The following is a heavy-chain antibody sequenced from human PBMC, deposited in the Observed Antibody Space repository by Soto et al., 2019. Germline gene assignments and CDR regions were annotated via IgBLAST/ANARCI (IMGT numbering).Heavy chain of an antibody. Sequence: GESLKISCKGSGYSFTSYWISWVRQMPGKGLEWMGRIDPSDSYTNYSPSFQGHVTISADKSISTAYLQWSSLKASDTAMYYCASVDTAMVDYDYYGMDVWGQGTTVTVSS. CDR2: IDPSDSYT. CDR1: GYSFTSYW. D-gene: IGHD5-18*01. CDR3: ASVDTAMVDYDYYGMDV. J-gene: IGHJ6*02. V-gene: IGHV5-10-1*01.